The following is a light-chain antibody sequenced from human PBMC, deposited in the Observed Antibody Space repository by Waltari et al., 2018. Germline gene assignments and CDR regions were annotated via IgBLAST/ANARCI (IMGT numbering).Light chain of an antibody. V-gene: IGLV3-21*02. CDR2: DDG. J-gene: IGLJ1*01. CDR1: KIGSNN. Sequence: SYELTQPPSVSVAPGQTARITCDGAKIGSNNVHWYQHKPGQAPVLVVYDDGDRPSGIPERFSGSNSGNTAALTISRVDAGDEAEYYCQVWDSGSNHYVFGTVTKVTVL. CDR3: QVWDSGSNHYV.